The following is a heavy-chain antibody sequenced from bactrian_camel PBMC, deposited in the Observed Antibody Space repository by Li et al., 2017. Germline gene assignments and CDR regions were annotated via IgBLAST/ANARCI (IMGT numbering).Heavy chain of an antibody. Sequence: HVQLVESGGGLVQPGGSLRLSCATSGFTFSSYGMNWVRQAPGKGLEWVSTIHSRGLRTYYADSAKGRFTISRDNAMNTLYLQLNSLKTEDTAMYYCAKASDSLVVLTSPEYNFWGQGTQVTVS. V-gene: IGHV3S1*01. J-gene: IGHJ4*01. D-gene: IGHD2*01. CDR2: IHSRGLRT. CDR3: AKASDSLVVLTSPEYNF. CDR1: GFTFSSYG.